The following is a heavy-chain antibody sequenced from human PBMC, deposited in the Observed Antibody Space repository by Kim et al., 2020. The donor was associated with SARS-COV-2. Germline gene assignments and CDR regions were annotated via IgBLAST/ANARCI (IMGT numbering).Heavy chain of an antibody. CDR2: ISYNGGIT. CDR1: GFTFSSNA. V-gene: IGHV3-23*01. J-gene: IGHJ5*02. CDR3: ATGGITATRRLDP. Sequence: GGSLRLSCAASGFTFSSNAMSWVRQAPGKGLEWVSTISYNGGITYYADSVKGRFTISRDNSKITLYLQMNSLRAEDTALYYCATGGITATRRLDPWGQGTLVTVSS. D-gene: IGHD1-20*01.